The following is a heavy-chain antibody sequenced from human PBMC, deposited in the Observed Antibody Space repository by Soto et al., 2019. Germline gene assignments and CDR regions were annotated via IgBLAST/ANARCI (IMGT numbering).Heavy chain of an antibody. J-gene: IGHJ4*01. CDR3: ATGSIDYAFDY. D-gene: IGHD4-17*01. CDR1: GFTFSSYA. Sequence: PGGSLRLSCAASGFTFSSYAMSWVRQAPGKGLEWVSAISSSGGSTYSADSVKGRFTISRDNSRNTLYLQMNSLRVEDTAVYYCATGSIDYAFDYWGHGTLLTVPS. V-gene: IGHV3-23*01. CDR2: ISSSGGST.